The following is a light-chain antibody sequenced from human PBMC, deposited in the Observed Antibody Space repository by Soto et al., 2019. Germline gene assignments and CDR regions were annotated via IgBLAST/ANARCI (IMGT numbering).Light chain of an antibody. J-gene: IGLJ1*01. Sequence: QSALTQPASVSGSPGQSITISCSGTSSDIGTYDHVAWFQQFPGKTPKLMIYSVSNRPSGVSYRFSGSKSGNTASLTISGLQAEDEADYYCCSYAGIYVFGSGTKVTVL. CDR3: CSYAGIYV. CDR1: SSDIGTYDH. V-gene: IGLV2-23*02. CDR2: SVS.